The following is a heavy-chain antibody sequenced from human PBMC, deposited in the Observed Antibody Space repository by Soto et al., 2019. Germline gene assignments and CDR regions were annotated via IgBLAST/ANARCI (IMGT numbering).Heavy chain of an antibody. D-gene: IGHD6-13*01. J-gene: IGHJ6*02. CDR1: GYSFTSYW. V-gene: IGHV5-51*01. Sequence: GESLKISCKGSGYSFTSYWIGWVRQMPGKGLEWMGIIYPGDSDTRYSPSFQGQVTISADKSISTAYLQWSSLKASDTAMYYCARTAAAGKNYYGPDVWGQGTPVTASS. CDR3: ARTAAAGKNYYGPDV. CDR2: IYPGDSDT.